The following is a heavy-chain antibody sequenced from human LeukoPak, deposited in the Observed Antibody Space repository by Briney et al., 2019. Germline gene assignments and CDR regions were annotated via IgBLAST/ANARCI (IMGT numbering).Heavy chain of an antibody. Sequence: ASVKVSCKASGYTFTSYGISWVRQAPGQGLEWMGWISAYNGNTNYAQKLQGRATMTTDTSTSTAYMELRSLRSDDTAVYYCARATADFWSGYPTGYWGQGTLVTVSS. CDR1: GYTFTSYG. J-gene: IGHJ4*02. D-gene: IGHD3-3*01. CDR2: ISAYNGNT. CDR3: ARATADFWSGYPTGY. V-gene: IGHV1-18*01.